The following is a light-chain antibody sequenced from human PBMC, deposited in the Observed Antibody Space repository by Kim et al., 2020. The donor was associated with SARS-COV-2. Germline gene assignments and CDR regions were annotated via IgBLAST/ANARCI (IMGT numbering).Light chain of an antibody. CDR2: GAS. Sequence: EIVMTQFPATLSVSPGEGATLSCRASQSVSRNVAWYQKRPGQPPRLLIYGASTRATGISARFSGGGSGTEFSLSISSLQSEDFAVYYCQQYNERPPWTFGQGTKLEI. CDR1: QSVSRN. J-gene: IGKJ1*01. V-gene: IGKV3-15*01. CDR3: QQYNERPPWT.